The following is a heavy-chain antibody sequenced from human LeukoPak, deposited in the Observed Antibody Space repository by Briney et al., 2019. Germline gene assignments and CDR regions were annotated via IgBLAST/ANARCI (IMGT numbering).Heavy chain of an antibody. CDR3: ARGIAAAGKGTVVDY. CDR1: GFIFSSYW. Sequence: PGGSLRLSCAASGFIFSSYWMHWVRQAPGKGLVWVSRINGDESSTNYADSVKGRFTISRDNAKNTLHLQMNSLRVEDTAVYYCARGIAAAGKGTVVDYWGQGTLVTVSS. D-gene: IGHD6-13*01. V-gene: IGHV3-74*01. CDR2: INGDESST. J-gene: IGHJ4*02.